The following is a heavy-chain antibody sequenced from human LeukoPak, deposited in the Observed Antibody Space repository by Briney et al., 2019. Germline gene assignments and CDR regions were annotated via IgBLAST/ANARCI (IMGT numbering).Heavy chain of an antibody. CDR3: AKDMYSSSWYYFDY. D-gene: IGHD6-13*01. Sequence: GGSLRLSCAASGLTFSSYGMHWVRQAPGKGLEWVAVIWYDGSNKYYADSVKGRFTISRDNSKNTLYLQMNSLRAEDTAVYYCAKDMYSSSWYYFDYWGQGTLVTVSS. V-gene: IGHV3-30*02. CDR2: IWYDGSNK. CDR1: GLTFSSYG. J-gene: IGHJ4*02.